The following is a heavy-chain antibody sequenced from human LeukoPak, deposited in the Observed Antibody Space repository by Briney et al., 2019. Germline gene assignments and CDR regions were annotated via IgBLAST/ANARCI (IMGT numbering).Heavy chain of an antibody. CDR2: INHSGST. Sequence: SETLSLTCAVYGGSFSGYYWSWIRQPPGKGLEWIGEINHSGSTNYNPSLKSRVTISVDTSKNQFSLKLSSVTAADTAVYYCARGVRLVPAASFDYWGQGTLVTVSS. D-gene: IGHD2-2*01. J-gene: IGHJ4*02. V-gene: IGHV4-34*01. CDR3: ARGVRLVPAASFDY. CDR1: GGSFSGYY.